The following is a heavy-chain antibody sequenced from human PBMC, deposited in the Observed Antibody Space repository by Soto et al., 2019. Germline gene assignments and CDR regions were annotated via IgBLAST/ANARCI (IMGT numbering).Heavy chain of an antibody. V-gene: IGHV4-4*07. CDR3: VRDGTKTLRDWFDP. D-gene: IGHD1-1*01. Sequence: SETLSLTCTVSGASISGFYWSWIRKSAGKGLEWIGRIYATGATDYNPSLKSRVMMSVDTSKKQFSLKLRSVTAADTAVYYCVRDGTKTLRDWFDPWGQGISVTVS. CDR1: GASISGFY. CDR2: IYATGAT. J-gene: IGHJ5*02.